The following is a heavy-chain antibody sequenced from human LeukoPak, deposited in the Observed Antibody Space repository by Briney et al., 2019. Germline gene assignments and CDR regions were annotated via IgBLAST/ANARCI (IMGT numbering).Heavy chain of an antibody. Sequence: PGGSLRLSCTVSGFTVSSNSMSWVRQAPGKGLEWVAHIKTDGSEKYYVDSVKGRFTISRDNAKNSLYLQMNSLRAEDTAVYYCAREGRYYDSSGYYLGPLDAFDIWGQGTMVTVSS. CDR2: IKTDGSEK. CDR3: AREGRYYDSSGYYLGPLDAFDI. CDR1: GFTVSSNS. D-gene: IGHD3-22*01. V-gene: IGHV3-7*01. J-gene: IGHJ3*02.